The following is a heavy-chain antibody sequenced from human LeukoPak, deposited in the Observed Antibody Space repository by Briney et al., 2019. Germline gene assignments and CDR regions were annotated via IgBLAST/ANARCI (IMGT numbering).Heavy chain of an antibody. CDR3: ARYTAVLYYMDV. D-gene: IGHD5-18*01. J-gene: IGHJ6*03. CDR1: GYTFTGYY. Sequence: ASVKVSCKASGYTFTGYYMHWVRQAPGQGLEWMGWINPNSGGTNYAQEFQGRVTMTRDTSISTAYMELSRLRSDDTAVYYCARYTAVLYYMDVWGKGTTVTVSS. CDR2: INPNSGGT. V-gene: IGHV1-2*02.